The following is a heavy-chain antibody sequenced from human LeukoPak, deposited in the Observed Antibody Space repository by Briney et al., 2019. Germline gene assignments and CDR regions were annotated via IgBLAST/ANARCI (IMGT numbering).Heavy chain of an antibody. D-gene: IGHD5-18*01. CDR1: GFTFSSYA. CDR2: ISGSGGNT. V-gene: IGHV3-23*01. J-gene: IGHJ4*02. Sequence: GGSLRLSCAVSGFTFSSYAMSRVRQAPGKGLEWVSAISGSGGNTHYADSVKGRFTISRDNSKNTLYLQMNSLRAEDTAVYYCARRIQPWYYFDYWGQGTLVTVSS. CDR3: ARRIQPWYYFDY.